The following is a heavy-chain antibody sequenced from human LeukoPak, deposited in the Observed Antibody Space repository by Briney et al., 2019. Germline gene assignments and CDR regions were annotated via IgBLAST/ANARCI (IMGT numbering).Heavy chain of an antibody. Sequence: GASVKVSCKASGCTFSSHCLSGVRQARGQGREWMGGIIPIFGATNYAQNFQGRVTITMDESPSPAYMELRSLRADDTAVYYCARRWPHSSGYYLFDYWGQGTLVTVSS. CDR1: GCTFSSHC. D-gene: IGHD3-22*01. CDR2: IIPIFGAT. J-gene: IGHJ4*02. V-gene: IGHV1-69*05. CDR3: ARRWPHSSGYYLFDY.